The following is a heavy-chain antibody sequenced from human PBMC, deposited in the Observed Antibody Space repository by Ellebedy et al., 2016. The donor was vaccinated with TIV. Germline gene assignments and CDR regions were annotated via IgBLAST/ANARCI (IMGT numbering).Heavy chain of an antibody. CDR3: TRASDFDY. Sequence: GGSLRLXXAASGFTFSTYGMTWVRQLPGKGLQWVSYISSSGTPIYYADSVKGRFTISRDNAKNSLYLQLNSLRDEDTAVYYCTRASDFDYWGQGTLVTVSS. CDR1: GFTFSTYG. CDR2: ISSSGTPI. D-gene: IGHD1-26*01. J-gene: IGHJ4*02. V-gene: IGHV3-48*02.